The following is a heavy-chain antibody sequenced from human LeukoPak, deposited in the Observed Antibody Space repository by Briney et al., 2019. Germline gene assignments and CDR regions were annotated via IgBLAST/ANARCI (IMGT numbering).Heavy chain of an antibody. D-gene: IGHD2-15*01. Sequence: VASVKVSCKVSGYTLTELSMHWVRQAPGKGLEWMGGFDPEDGVTIYAQKFQGRVTMTEDTSTDTAYMELSGLRSEDTAVYYCATDLGYCSGGSCRDYWGQGTLVTVSS. CDR3: ATDLGYCSGGSCRDY. CDR2: FDPEDGVT. V-gene: IGHV1-24*01. J-gene: IGHJ4*02. CDR1: GYTLTELS.